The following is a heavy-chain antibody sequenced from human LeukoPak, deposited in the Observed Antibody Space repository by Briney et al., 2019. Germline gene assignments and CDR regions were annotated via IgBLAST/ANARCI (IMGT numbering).Heavy chain of an antibody. CDR1: GYTFTDYY. V-gene: IGHV1-2*02. CDR3: ARGGYYYDSSGYYYTDY. D-gene: IGHD3-22*01. Sequence: GAAVKVSCKASGYTFTDYYMHWVRQAPGQGLEWMGWINPNSGGTNYAQKFQGRVTMTRDTSISTAYMELSRLRSDDTAVYYCARGGYYYDSSGYYYTDYWGQGTLVTVSS. J-gene: IGHJ4*02. CDR2: INPNSGGT.